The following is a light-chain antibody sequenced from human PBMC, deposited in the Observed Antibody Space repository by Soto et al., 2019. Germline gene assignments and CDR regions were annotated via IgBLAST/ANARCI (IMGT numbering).Light chain of an antibody. Sequence: QSALTQPASVSGSPGQSITISCTGRSGDVGHYHYVSWYQQHPGKAPKLIIYEVTNRPSGVSNRFRGFKSGVTASLIISGLQAEDEAGYYCTSYTTGRIWVFGGGTKETVL. CDR3: TSYTTGRIWV. CDR1: SGDVGHYHY. V-gene: IGLV2-14*01. J-gene: IGLJ3*02. CDR2: EVT.